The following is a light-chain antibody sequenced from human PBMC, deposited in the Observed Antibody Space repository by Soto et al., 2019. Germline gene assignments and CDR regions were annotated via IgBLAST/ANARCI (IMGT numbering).Light chain of an antibody. CDR1: QSISSW. CDR2: KAS. CDR3: QQYNSYPYT. Sequence: DIQMTQSPSTLSASVGDRVTITCRASQSISSWLAWYQQKPGKAPKLLIYKASILESGVTSRFSGIGSGTEFTLTISSLQPDDFATYYCQQYNSYPYTFGQGTKLEIK. V-gene: IGKV1-5*03. J-gene: IGKJ2*01.